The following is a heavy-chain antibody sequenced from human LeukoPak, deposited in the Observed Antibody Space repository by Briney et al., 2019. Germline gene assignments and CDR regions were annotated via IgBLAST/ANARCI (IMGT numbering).Heavy chain of an antibody. V-gene: IGHV3-64*02. Sequence: GGSLRLSCAASGFTFSSYAMHWVRQAPGKGLESVSAISSNGGSTYYADSVKGRFTISRDNSKNTLYLQMGSLRAEDMAVYYCARSLAAAGTFWYFDLWGRGTLVTVSS. CDR3: ARSLAAAGTFWYFDL. CDR1: GFTFSSYA. J-gene: IGHJ2*01. CDR2: ISSNGGST. D-gene: IGHD6-13*01.